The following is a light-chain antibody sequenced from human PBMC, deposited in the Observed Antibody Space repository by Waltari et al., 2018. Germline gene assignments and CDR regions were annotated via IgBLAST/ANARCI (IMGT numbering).Light chain of an antibody. V-gene: IGKV3-15*01. Sequence: DIVITQSPATLSVSPGERATLSCRASQSVNSNLAWYQQKPGQAPRLLIYDASTRATGIPARFSGSGSGTEFTLTISSLQSEDFAVYHCQQYDKWPPYTFGQGTKLEIK. CDR3: QQYDKWPPYT. J-gene: IGKJ2*01. CDR1: QSVNSN. CDR2: DAS.